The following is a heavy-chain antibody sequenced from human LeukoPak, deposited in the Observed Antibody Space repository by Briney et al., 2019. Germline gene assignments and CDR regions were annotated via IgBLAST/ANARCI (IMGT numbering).Heavy chain of an antibody. CDR2: IIPIFGTA. J-gene: IGHJ4*02. V-gene: IGHV1-69*13. CDR1: GGTFSSYA. Sequence: ASVKVSCKASGGTFSSYAISWVRQAPGQGLERMGGIIPIFGTANYAQKFQGRVTITADESTSTAYMELSSLRSEDTAVYYCASGDTAMVYFDYWGQGTLVTVSS. D-gene: IGHD5-18*01. CDR3: ASGDTAMVYFDY.